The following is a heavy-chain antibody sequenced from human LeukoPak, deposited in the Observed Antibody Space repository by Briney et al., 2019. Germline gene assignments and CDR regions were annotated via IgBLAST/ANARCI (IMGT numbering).Heavy chain of an antibody. D-gene: IGHD3-9*01. CDR1: SGSFSGYY. CDR2: INHSGST. Sequence: KPSETLSLTCAVYSGSFSGYYWSWIRQPPGKGLEWIGEINHSGSTNYNPSLKSRVTISVDTSNNQFSLNLTSVTAADTAVYYCARASILTAYRVNWFDPWGPGTMVTVSS. J-gene: IGHJ5*02. CDR3: ARASILTAYRVNWFDP. V-gene: IGHV4-34*01.